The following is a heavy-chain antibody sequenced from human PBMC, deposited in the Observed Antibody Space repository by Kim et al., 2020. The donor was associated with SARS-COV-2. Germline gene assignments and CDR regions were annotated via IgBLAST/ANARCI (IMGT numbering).Heavy chain of an antibody. Sequence: SVKVSCKASGGTFSSYAISWVRQAPGQGLEWMGRIIPILGIANYAQKFQGRVTITADKSTSTAYMELSSLRSEDTAVYYCATPTIFGNWFDPWGQGTLVTVSS. CDR2: IIPILGIA. D-gene: IGHD3-3*01. V-gene: IGHV1-69*04. CDR3: ATPTIFGNWFDP. J-gene: IGHJ5*02. CDR1: GGTFSSYA.